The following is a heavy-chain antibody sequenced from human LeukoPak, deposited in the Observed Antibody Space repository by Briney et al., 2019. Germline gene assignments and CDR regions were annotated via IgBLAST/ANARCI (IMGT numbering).Heavy chain of an antibody. CDR1: GYTFTGYY. J-gene: IGHJ4*02. D-gene: IGHD6-13*01. CDR2: INPNSDGT. Sequence: ASVKVSCKASGYTFTGYYMHWVRQAPGQGLEWMGWINPNSDGTNYAQKFQGRVTMTRDTSISTAYMELSRLRSDGTAVYYCASQRGQIAAADFDYWGQGTLVTVSS. V-gene: IGHV1-2*02. CDR3: ASQRGQIAAADFDY.